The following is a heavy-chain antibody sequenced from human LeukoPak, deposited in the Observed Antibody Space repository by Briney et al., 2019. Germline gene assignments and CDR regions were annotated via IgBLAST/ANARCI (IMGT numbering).Heavy chain of an antibody. CDR1: GFTFRNHE. D-gene: IGHD3-10*01. CDR2: ISTSGSTK. J-gene: IGHJ1*01. Sequence: GGSLRLSCAASGFTFRNHEMNWVRQAPGKGLEWVSYISTSGSTKYYADSVKGRFTSSRDNAKNSLYLQMNSLRADDTAVYYCAKEKWRTNYYGSGSYSRGRVFQHWGQGTLVTVSS. V-gene: IGHV3-48*03. CDR3: AKEKWRTNYYGSGSYSRGRVFQH.